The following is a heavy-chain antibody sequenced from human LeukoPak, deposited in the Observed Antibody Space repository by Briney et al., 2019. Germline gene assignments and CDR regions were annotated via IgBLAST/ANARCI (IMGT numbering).Heavy chain of an antibody. CDR1: GFTFSSYW. Sequence: GSLRLSCAASGFTFSSYWMSWVRQPPGKGLEWIGSIYYSGSTYYNPSLKSRVTISVDTSKNQFSLKLSSVTAADTAVYYCARSRYYDFPFDYWGQGTLVTVSS. CDR2: IYYSGST. J-gene: IGHJ4*02. V-gene: IGHV4-39*01. CDR3: ARSRYYDFPFDY. D-gene: IGHD3-3*01.